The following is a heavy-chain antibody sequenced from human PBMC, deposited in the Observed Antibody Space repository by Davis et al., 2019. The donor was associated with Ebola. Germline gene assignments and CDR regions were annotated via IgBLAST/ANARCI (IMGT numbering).Heavy chain of an antibody. J-gene: IGHJ4*02. D-gene: IGHD1-26*01. CDR2: MNPNSGNT. CDR1: GYTVTDYY. Sequence: AASVKVSCKGSGYTVTDYYMHWVRQATGQGLEWMGWMNPNSGNTGYAQKFQGRVTMTRDTSVSTAYMELSSLRSEDTAVYYCARGTRVGDYWGQGTLVTVSS. CDR3: ARGTRVGDY. V-gene: IGHV1-8*02.